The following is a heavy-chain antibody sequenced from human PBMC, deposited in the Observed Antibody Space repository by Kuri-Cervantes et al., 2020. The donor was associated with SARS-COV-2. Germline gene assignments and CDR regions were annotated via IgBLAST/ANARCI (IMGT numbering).Heavy chain of an antibody. CDR1: GGSISSYY. V-gene: IGHV4-59*01. Sequence: ESLKISCTVSGGSISSYYWSWIRQPPGKGLEWIGYIYYSGSTNYNPSLKSRVTISVDTSKNQFSLKLSSVTAADTAVYYCAREGYCSGGRCFDYWGQGTLVTVSS. J-gene: IGHJ4*02. CDR2: IYYSGST. D-gene: IGHD2-15*01. CDR3: AREGYCSGGRCFDY.